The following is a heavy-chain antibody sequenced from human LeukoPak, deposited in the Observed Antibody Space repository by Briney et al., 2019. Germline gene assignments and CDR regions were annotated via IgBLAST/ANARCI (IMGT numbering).Heavy chain of an antibody. CDR3: ARELSVTTREGAFDI. CDR1: GFTFSSSA. J-gene: IGHJ3*02. CDR2: ISGSGSGSST. D-gene: IGHD4-11*01. Sequence: SGGSLRLSCAASGFTFSSSAMSWVRQAPGKGLEWVSTISGSGSGSSTYYADSVKGRFTISRDNSKNTLYLQMNSLRAEDTAVYYCARELSVTTREGAFDIWGQGTMVTVSS. V-gene: IGHV3-23*01.